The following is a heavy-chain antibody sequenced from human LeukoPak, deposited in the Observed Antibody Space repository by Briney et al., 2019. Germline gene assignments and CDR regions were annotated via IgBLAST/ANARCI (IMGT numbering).Heavy chain of an antibody. D-gene: IGHD3-22*01. Sequence: APVKGSCKASGYTFTSDGISWVRQAPGQGLEWMGWSSAYNVNTNYAQKLQGRVTMTTDTCTSTAYMERRGLRTVDTAVYYCARGNDSSGYLEAYCMDVWGQGTTVTVSS. CDR2: SSAYNVNT. CDR3: ARGNDSSGYLEAYCMDV. J-gene: IGHJ6*02. CDR1: GYTFTSDG. V-gene: IGHV1-18*01.